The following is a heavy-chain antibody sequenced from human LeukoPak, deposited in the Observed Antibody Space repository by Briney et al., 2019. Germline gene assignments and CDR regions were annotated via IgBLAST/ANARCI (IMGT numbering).Heavy chain of an antibody. CDR2: INSINAV. CDR1: GFMFDTYI. J-gene: IGHJ4*02. Sequence: TGGSLRLSCAASGFMFDTYIMTWVRQAPGKGLEWISYINSINAVYYTDSVEGRFSISRDKAKNSLYLQMNSLRVEDTAIYYCARVSARGYDYWGRGTLVTVSS. V-gene: IGHV3-48*01. CDR3: ARVSARGYDY. D-gene: IGHD5-18*01.